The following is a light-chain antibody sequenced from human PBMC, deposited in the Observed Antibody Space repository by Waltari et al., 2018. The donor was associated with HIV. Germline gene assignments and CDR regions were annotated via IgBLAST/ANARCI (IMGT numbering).Light chain of an antibody. CDR3: QQYNSYS. J-gene: IGKJ4*01. Sequence: DIQMTQSPSTLSASVGDRVTITCRASQSISSWLAWYQQKPGKAPKLLIYKASSLESGVPSRFSGSGSGTEFTLTISSLQPDDFATYYCQQYNSYSFGGGTKVEIK. CDR1: QSISSW. CDR2: KAS. V-gene: IGKV1-5*03.